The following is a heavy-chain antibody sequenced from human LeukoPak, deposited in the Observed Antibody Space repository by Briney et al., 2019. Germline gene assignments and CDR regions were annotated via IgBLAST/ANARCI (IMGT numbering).Heavy chain of an antibody. CDR1: GGSFSGYY. Sequence: SETLSLTCAVYGGSFSGYYWSWIRQPPGKGLEWIGEINHSGSTNYDPSLKSRVTISVDTSKNQFSLKLSSVTAADTAVYYCARGVISRFDYWGQGTLVTVSS. J-gene: IGHJ4*02. CDR2: INHSGST. CDR3: ARGVISRFDY. V-gene: IGHV4-34*01. D-gene: IGHD3-16*02.